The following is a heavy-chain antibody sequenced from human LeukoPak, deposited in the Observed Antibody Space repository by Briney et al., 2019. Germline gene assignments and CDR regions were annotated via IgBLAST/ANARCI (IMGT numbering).Heavy chain of an antibody. D-gene: IGHD3-10*01. CDR2: IRSSSSTI. CDR1: GFXFSSYS. CDR3: ARAGSHYYGSGSGFYFDY. V-gene: IGHV3-48*02. J-gene: IGHJ4*02. Sequence: GGSLRLSCAASGFXFSSYSMNWVRQAPGKGLEWVSYIRSSSSTIYYADSVKGRFTISRDNAKNSLYLQMNSLRDEDTAVYYCARAGSHYYGSGSGFYFDYWGQGTLVTVSS.